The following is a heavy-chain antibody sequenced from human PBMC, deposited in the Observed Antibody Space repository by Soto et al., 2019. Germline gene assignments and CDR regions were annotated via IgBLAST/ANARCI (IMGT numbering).Heavy chain of an antibody. CDR2: IIPIFGTT. CDR1: GRALRNNG. CDR3: ARSPGNTGNANRGRFDP. Sequence: QVQLVQSGAEVRTPGSSVRVSCKASGRALRNNGITWVRQAPGQGLEWMGEIIPIFGTTKIAQKFQGRVTITADKFTNTTYMVFSSLRFEDTSLYYCARSPGNTGNANRGRFDPRGQGTLVTVSS. V-gene: IGHV1-69*06. D-gene: IGHD2-8*02. J-gene: IGHJ5*02.